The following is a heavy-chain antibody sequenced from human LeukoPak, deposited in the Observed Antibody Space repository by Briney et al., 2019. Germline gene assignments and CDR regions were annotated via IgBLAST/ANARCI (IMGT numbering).Heavy chain of an antibody. D-gene: IGHD3-10*01. Sequence: SETLSLTCTVSGASISSYYWSWIRQPPGKGLEWIGYIHYSGSTNYNPSLKSRVTISVDKFKNQFSLKLSSATAADTAVYFCVGGTYYYGSGSFYFDYWGQGPLVTVSS. CDR3: VGGTYYYGSGSFYFDY. J-gene: IGHJ4*02. CDR2: IHYSGST. CDR1: GASISSYY. V-gene: IGHV4-59*08.